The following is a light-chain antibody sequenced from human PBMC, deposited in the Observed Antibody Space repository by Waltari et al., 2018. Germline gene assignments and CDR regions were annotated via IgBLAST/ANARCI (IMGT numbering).Light chain of an antibody. CDR3: QVWDSSWV. V-gene: IGLV3-9*01. Sequence: SYELTQPPSVSVALGQTATIPCGGNNIGKKNVHWYRQKAGQAPVLVIYRDSNRPSGIPERFSGSNSRNAATLTISRVQADDAADYYCQVWDSSWVFGGGSKLTVL. CDR2: RDS. J-gene: IGLJ3*02. CDR1: NIGKKN.